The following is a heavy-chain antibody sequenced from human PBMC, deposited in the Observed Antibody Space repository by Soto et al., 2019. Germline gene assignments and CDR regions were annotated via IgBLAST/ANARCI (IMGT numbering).Heavy chain of an antibody. J-gene: IGHJ4*02. CDR2: IVPNIGTV. Sequence: VASVKVSCKASGGTLTRFINYPIDWVRQAPRQGLEWMGGIVPNIGTVNYAQKFQGRVTITADKSTGTAFMELSSLRSEDTAVYYCATRDPGHYWGQGTLVTVSS. CDR1: GGTLTRFINYP. V-gene: IGHV1-69*06. CDR3: ATRDPGHY.